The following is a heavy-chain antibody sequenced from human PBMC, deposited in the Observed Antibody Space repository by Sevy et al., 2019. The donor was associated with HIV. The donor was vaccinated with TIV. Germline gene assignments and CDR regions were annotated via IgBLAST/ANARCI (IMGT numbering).Heavy chain of an antibody. CDR1: GFTVSKYS. CDR2: LSFGCGEI. CDR3: AREGCTKPHDY. J-gene: IGHJ4*02. D-gene: IGHD2-8*01. Sequence: GGSLRLSCAASGFTVSKYSMSWVRQPPGKGLEWVSTLSFGCGEITYADSVKGRFTISIDNSKSSVYLQMNNLRTEDTAVYYCAREGCTKPHDYWGQGTLVTVSS. V-gene: IGHV3-23*01.